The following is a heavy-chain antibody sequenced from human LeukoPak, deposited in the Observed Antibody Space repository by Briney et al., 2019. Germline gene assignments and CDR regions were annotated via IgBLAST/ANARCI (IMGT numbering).Heavy chain of an antibody. D-gene: IGHD6-19*01. V-gene: IGHV3-48*03. CDR1: GFTFSSYE. Sequence: PGGSLRLSCAASGFTFSSYEMNWVRQAPGKGLEWVSYITDNGRKIYYADSVKGRFTMSRDNAKNSLYLQMNSLRTEDTAIYYCARDNSGWSLDPWGQGTLVTVSS. CDR3: ARDNSGWSLDP. J-gene: IGHJ5*02. CDR2: ITDNGRKI.